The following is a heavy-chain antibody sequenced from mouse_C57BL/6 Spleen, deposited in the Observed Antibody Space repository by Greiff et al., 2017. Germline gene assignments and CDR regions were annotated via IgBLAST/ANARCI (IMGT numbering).Heavy chain of an antibody. V-gene: IGHV1-62-2*01. D-gene: IGHD1-1*01. CDR3: ARDEGDYYGSSYRAWFAY. CDR2: FYPGSGSI. J-gene: IGHJ3*01. Sequence: QVQLQQSGAELVKPGASVKLSCKASGYTFTEYTIHWVKQRSGQGLEWIGWFYPGSGSIKYNEKFKDKATLTADKSSSTVYMELSRLTSEDSAVYCCARDEGDYYGSSYRAWFAYWGQGTLVTVSA. CDR1: GYTFTEYT.